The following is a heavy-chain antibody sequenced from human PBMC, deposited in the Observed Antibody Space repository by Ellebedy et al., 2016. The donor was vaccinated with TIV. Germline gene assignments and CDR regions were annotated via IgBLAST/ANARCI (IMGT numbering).Heavy chain of an antibody. CDR3: ARDRWFGDLSPFDN. J-gene: IGHJ4*02. CDR2: ISADNGKT. D-gene: IGHD3-10*01. V-gene: IGHV1-18*01. Sequence: AASVKVSCKASGYTFTSYGITWVRQAPGQGLEWMGWISADNGKTNYAQNLQGRVTLTTDTSTSTIYMELRSLRSDDTAVYYCARDRWFGDLSPFDNWGQGTLVTVSS. CDR1: GYTFTSYG.